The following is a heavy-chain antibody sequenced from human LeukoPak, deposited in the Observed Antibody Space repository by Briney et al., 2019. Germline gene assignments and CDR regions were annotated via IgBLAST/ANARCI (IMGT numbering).Heavy chain of an antibody. CDR1: GFTFSSYA. V-gene: IGHV3-23*01. J-gene: IGHJ4*02. D-gene: IGHD3-10*01. Sequence: GGSLRLSCAASGFTFSSYAMSWVRQAPGKGLEWVSAINRNGGSTYYADSLKGRFTMSRDTSNNTPYLQMNNLRAEDTAVYYCSTILVRITMVRGVAFDYWGQGTLVTVSS. CDR3: STILVRITMVRGVAFDY. CDR2: INRNGGST.